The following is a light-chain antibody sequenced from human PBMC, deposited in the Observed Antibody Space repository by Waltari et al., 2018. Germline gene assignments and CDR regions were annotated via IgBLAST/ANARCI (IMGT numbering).Light chain of an antibody. CDR2: GNN. CDR1: SFNIGSNS. J-gene: IGLJ3*02. CDR3: ATWDDSLGGLWV. Sequence: QSVLTQPPSASGTPGQRVTISCSGRSFNIGSNSVNRNQQLPGTAPKLLMYGNNPRPSGVPDRFSGSKSGTSASLAISGLRSEDEAIYYCATWDDSLGGLWVFGGGTKVTVL. V-gene: IGLV1-47*01.